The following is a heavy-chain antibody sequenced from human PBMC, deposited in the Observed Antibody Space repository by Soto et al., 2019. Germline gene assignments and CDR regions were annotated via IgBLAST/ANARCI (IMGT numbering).Heavy chain of an antibody. CDR3: AKAGPGSSSPPFDS. Sequence: GGSLRLSCAASGFTFSSYAMSWVRQAPGKGLEWVSAISGSAGSAYYAGSVKGRFTISRDNSKNTLYLQMNSLRADDTAVYFCAKAGPGSSSPPFDSWGQGTLVTVSS. J-gene: IGHJ4*02. V-gene: IGHV3-23*01. CDR1: GFTFSSYA. D-gene: IGHD6-13*01. CDR2: ISGSAGSA.